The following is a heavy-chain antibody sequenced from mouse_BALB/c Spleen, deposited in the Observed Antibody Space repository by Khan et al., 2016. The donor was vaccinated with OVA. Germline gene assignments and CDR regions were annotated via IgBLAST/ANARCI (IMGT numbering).Heavy chain of an antibody. CDR2: IDPYNGGT. J-gene: IGHJ2*01. D-gene: IGHD1-1*01. V-gene: IGHV1S135*01. Sequence: LQQSGPELVKPGASVKVSCKASGYSFTDYNMFWVKQSHGKSLEWIGYIDPYNGGTRYNQKFKGKATLTVDKSSSTAFMHLSSLTSEDSAVFYCARTDYYGSSYYFDYWGQSTTLTVSS. CDR3: ARTDYYGSSYYFDY. CDR1: GYSFTDYN.